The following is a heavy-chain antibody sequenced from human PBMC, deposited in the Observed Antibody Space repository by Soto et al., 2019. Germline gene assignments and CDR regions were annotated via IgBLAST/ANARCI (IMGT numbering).Heavy chain of an antibody. J-gene: IGHJ4*02. CDR3: ARGNQLLLNSFDY. CDR1: GDGYSSDP. Sequence: FSVNVSCKTAGDGYSSDPVGWGRQATGQGLEWMGGIIPIFGTANYAQKFQGRVTITADESTSTAYMELSSLRSEATAVYCCARGNQLLLNSFDYWGQGTLVSVSS. D-gene: IGHD2-2*01. CDR2: IIPIFGTA. V-gene: IGHV1-69*13.